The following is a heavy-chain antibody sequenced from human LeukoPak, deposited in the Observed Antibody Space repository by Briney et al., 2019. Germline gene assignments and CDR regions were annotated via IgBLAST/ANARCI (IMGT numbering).Heavy chain of an antibody. CDR2: IRYDGSNR. Sequence: QSGGSLRLSCAASGFTFSSYGMHWVRQAPGKGLEWVAFIRYDGSNRYYADSVKGRFTISRDNSKNTLYLQMNSLRAEDTAVYYCAKDSRSSGNYWGAYFFDYWGQGTLVTVSS. CDR1: GFTFSSYG. D-gene: IGHD1-26*01. CDR3: AKDSRSSGNYWGAYFFDY. V-gene: IGHV3-30*02. J-gene: IGHJ4*02.